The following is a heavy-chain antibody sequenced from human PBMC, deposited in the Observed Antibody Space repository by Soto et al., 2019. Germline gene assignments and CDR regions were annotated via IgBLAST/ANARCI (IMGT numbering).Heavy chain of an antibody. V-gene: IGHV4-59*02. CDR1: GGSVRGYY. CDR2: VYFSGST. J-gene: IGHJ6*02. Sequence: PSETLSLTCIVSGGSVRGYYWTWIRQPSGKGLEWIGHVYFSGSTNYNPSLKSRVSISVGRSKNQFSLKMTAVTAADTAVYCCARAEWLQHFYYYGMDVWGQGTTVTVSS. D-gene: IGHD5-12*01. CDR3: ARAEWLQHFYYYGMDV.